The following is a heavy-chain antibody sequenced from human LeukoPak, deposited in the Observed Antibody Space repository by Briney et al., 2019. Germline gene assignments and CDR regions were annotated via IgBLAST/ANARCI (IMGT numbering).Heavy chain of an antibody. D-gene: IGHD4-23*01. Sequence: SETLSLTCTGSGGSISSYYWSWIRQPPGKGLEWIGYIYYSGSTNYNPSLKSRVTISVDTSKNQFSLKLSSVTAADTAVYYCARTATVVYFDYWGQGTLVTVSS. CDR2: IYYSGST. CDR1: GGSISSYY. CDR3: ARTATVVYFDY. J-gene: IGHJ4*02. V-gene: IGHV4-59*01.